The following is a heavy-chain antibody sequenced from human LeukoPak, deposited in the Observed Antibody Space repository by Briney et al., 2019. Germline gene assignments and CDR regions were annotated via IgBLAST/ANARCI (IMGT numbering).Heavy chain of an antibody. D-gene: IGHD3-22*01. CDR3: ARGGTILNYYDSSGYYGDC. V-gene: IGHV1-18*01. J-gene: IGHJ4*02. Sequence: ASVKVSCKASGYTFTSYGTSWVRQAPGQGLEWMGWISAYNGNTNYAQKLQGRVTMTTDTSTSTAYMELRSLRSDDTAVYYCARGGTILNYYDSSGYYGDCWGQGTLVTVSS. CDR2: ISAYNGNT. CDR1: GYTFTSYG.